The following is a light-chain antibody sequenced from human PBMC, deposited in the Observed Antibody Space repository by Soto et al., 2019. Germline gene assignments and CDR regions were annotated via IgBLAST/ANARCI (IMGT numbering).Light chain of an antibody. J-gene: IGLJ1*01. V-gene: IGLV2-14*01. CDR1: SSDVGGYNY. Sequence: FALTQPASVSGSPGQSITISCTGTSSDVGGYNYVSWYQQHPGKAPKLMIYDVSNRPSGVSNRFSGSKSGNTASLTISGLQAEDEADYYCSSYTSSSTLGVFGTGTKLTVL. CDR3: SSYTSSSTLGV. CDR2: DVS.